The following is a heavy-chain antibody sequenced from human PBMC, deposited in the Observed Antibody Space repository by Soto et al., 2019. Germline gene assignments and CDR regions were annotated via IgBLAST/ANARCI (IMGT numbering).Heavy chain of an antibody. CDR1: GYTFTSYG. J-gene: IGHJ3*02. Sequence: VASVKVSCKASGYTFTSYGISWVRQAPGQGLEWMGWISAYNGNTNYAQKLQGRVTMTTDTSTSTAYMELRSLRSDDTAVYYCALYDFWSGYYHFDIWGQGTMVTVSS. D-gene: IGHD3-3*01. V-gene: IGHV1-18*01. CDR2: ISAYNGNT. CDR3: ALYDFWSGYYHFDI.